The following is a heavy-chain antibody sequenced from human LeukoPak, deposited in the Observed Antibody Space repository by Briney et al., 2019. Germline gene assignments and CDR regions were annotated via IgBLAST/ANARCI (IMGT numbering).Heavy chain of an antibody. J-gene: IGHJ3*02. Sequence: GGSLRLSCAASGFTFSSYSMNWVRQAPGKGLEWVSSISSSSSYIYYADSVKGRFTISRDNAKNSLYLQMNSLRAEDTALYYCARGGYCSGGSCYGAFDIWGQGTMVTVSS. CDR2: ISSSSSYI. D-gene: IGHD2-15*01. V-gene: IGHV3-21*04. CDR3: ARGGYCSGGSCYGAFDI. CDR1: GFTFSSYS.